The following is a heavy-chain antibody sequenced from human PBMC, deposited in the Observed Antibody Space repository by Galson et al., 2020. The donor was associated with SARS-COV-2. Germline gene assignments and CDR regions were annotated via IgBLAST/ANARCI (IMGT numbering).Heavy chain of an antibody. CDR2: INPRDDIT. CDR1: RYAFTSYH. D-gene: IGHD3-10*01. CDR3: AREWGVTGSAVFDY. J-gene: IGHJ4*02. V-gene: IGHV1-46*01. Sequence: ASVKVSCKTSRYAFTSYHVHWVRQAPGQGIEWVGIINPRDDITAHAQRSQGRVTMTRDTFTSTVYMELGSLRPEDTAVYYCAREWGVTGSAVFDYWGRGTLVTVSS.